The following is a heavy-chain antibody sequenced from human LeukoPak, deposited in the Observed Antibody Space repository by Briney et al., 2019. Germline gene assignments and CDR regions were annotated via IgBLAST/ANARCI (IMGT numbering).Heavy chain of an antibody. Sequence: GGSLRLSCAASGFTFSSYAMSWVRQAPGKGLEWVSAISGSGGSTYYADSVKGRFTISRDNSKNTLYLQVNSLRAEDTAVYYCAKAPYSSGYSLPFDYWGQGTLVTVSS. V-gene: IGHV3-23*01. D-gene: IGHD3-22*01. CDR3: AKAPYSSGYSLPFDY. CDR1: GFTFSSYA. CDR2: ISGSGGST. J-gene: IGHJ4*02.